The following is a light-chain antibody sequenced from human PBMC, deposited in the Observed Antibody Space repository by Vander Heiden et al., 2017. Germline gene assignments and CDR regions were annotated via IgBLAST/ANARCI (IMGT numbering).Light chain of an antibody. CDR2: AAS. J-gene: IGKJ1*01. CDR3: QQSYSTLRT. Sequence: DNQMTQSPSSLSASVGDRVTITCRASQSISSYLKWYQQKPGKAAKLLIYAASSLQSGGPSKFSGSGSGTEFTITISSLQPEDFATYYCQQSYSTLRTFGQGTKVEIK. CDR1: QSISSY. V-gene: IGKV1-39*01.